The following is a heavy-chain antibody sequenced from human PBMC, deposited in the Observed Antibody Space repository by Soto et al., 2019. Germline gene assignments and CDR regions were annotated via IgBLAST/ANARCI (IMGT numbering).Heavy chain of an antibody. Sequence: GGSLRLSCAASGFTFDDYAMHWVRQAPGKGLEWVSGISWNSGSIGYADSVKGRFTISRDNAKNSLYLQMNSLRAEDTALYYCAKAGTNSNYGQPDYWGQGTLVTVSS. CDR3: AKAGTNSNYGQPDY. V-gene: IGHV3-9*01. CDR1: GFTFDDYA. CDR2: ISWNSGSI. J-gene: IGHJ4*02. D-gene: IGHD4-4*01.